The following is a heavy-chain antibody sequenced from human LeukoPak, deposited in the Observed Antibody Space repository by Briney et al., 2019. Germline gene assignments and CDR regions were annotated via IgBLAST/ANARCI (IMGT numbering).Heavy chain of an antibody. V-gene: IGHV3-48*03. CDR3: ARAQQWLVLDY. J-gene: IGHJ4*02. CDR2: ISSSGSTI. D-gene: IGHD6-19*01. Sequence: VSYISSSGSTIYYADSVKGRFTISRDNAKNSLYLQMNSLRAEDTAVYYCARAQQWLVLDYWGQGTLVTVSS.